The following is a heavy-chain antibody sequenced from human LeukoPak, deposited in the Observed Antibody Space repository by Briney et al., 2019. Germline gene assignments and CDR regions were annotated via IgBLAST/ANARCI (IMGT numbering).Heavy chain of an antibody. J-gene: IGHJ4*02. D-gene: IGHD2-15*01. V-gene: IGHV3-30-3*01. CDR3: ARGGIVVLAVLDY. CDR2: ISYDGSNK. Sequence: GGSLRLSCVVSGFIFSSNAMHWVRQAPGKGLEWLAVISYDGSNKYYADSVKGRFTISRDNSKNTLYLQMNSLRAEDTAVYYCARGGIVVLAVLDYWGQGTLVTVSS. CDR1: GFIFSSNA.